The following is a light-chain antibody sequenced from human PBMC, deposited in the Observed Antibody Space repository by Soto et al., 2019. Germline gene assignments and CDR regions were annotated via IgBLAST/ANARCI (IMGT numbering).Light chain of an antibody. CDR2: KAS. CDR3: QHYNAFWT. Sequence: DIRMTQSPSTLSASVGDRVTITCRASQSIRSYLAWYQQKSGKVPKLLIYKASTLENGVPSRFSGSGSGTEFTLTISGLQPDDFATYYRQHYNAFWTFDQGTKVDIK. J-gene: IGKJ1*01. V-gene: IGKV1-5*03. CDR1: QSIRSY.